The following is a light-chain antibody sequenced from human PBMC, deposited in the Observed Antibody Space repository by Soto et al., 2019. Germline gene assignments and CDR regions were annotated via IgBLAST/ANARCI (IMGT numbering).Light chain of an antibody. CDR2: DAS. CDR1: QSVGSN. V-gene: IGKV3-15*01. CDR3: QQYNNWPYT. Sequence: EIVLTHSPATLSVSPGERATLSCRASQSVGSNLAWYQQRPGQPPRLLIYDASTRATDIPARFSGGGSGTEFTLTINSLQSEDFAVYYCQQYNNWPYTFGQRTKLQIK. J-gene: IGKJ2*01.